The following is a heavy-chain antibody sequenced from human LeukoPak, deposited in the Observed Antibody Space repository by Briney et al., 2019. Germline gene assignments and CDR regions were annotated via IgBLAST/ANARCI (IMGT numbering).Heavy chain of an antibody. D-gene: IGHD2-2*01. CDR2: IYTRGST. CDR3: ASGLGSYCSSTSCQGYYYYYYMDV. V-gene: IGHV4-61*02. Sequence: PSETLSLTCTVSGGSISSGSYYWRWIRQPAGKGLEWIGLIYTRGSTNYTPSLKSRVTISVDTSKNQFSLKLSSVTAADTAVYYCASGLGSYCSSTSCQGYYYYYYMDVWGKGTTVTVSS. J-gene: IGHJ6*03. CDR1: GGSISSGSYY.